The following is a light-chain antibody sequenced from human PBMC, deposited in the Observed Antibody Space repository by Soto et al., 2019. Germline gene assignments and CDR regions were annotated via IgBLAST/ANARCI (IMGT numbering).Light chain of an antibody. CDR3: QQYDTWRTIS. J-gene: IGKJ5*01. V-gene: IGKV3-15*01. CDR2: GAS. CDR1: QSISSK. Sequence: EIVLTQSPATLSVSPGERVTLSCRASQSISSKLGWYQQRPGQAPRLLIYGASTRATGIPARFSGSGSGTEFTLTISSLQSEDFAVYYCQQYDTWRTISFGKGTRLEIK.